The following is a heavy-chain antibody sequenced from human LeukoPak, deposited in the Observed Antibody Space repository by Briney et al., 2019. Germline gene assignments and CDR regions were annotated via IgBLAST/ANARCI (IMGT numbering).Heavy chain of an antibody. Sequence: PSETLSLTCTVPGYSISSGYYWGWIRQPPGKGLEWIGYIYYSGSTNYNPSLKSRVTISVDTSKNQFSLKLSSVTAADTAVYYCARDRNWFDPWGQGTLVTVSS. J-gene: IGHJ5*02. V-gene: IGHV4-61*01. CDR2: IYYSGST. CDR3: ARDRNWFDP. CDR1: GYSISSGYY.